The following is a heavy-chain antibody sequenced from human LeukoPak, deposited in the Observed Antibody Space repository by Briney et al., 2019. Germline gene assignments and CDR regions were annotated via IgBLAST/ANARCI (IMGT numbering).Heavy chain of an antibody. J-gene: IGHJ5*02. Sequence: PSEPLSLTCAVYGGSFSGYYWSWIRQPPGKGLEWIGEINHSGSTNYNPSLKSRVTISVDTSKNQFSLKLSSVTAADTAVYYCARAPYCSSTSCYKERAYNWFDPWGQGTLVTVSS. CDR3: ARAPYCSSTSCYKERAYNWFDP. D-gene: IGHD2-2*02. CDR2: INHSGST. V-gene: IGHV4-34*01. CDR1: GGSFSGYY.